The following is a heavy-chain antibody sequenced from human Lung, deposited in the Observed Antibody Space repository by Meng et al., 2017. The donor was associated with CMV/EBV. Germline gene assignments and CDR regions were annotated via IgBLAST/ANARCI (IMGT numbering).Heavy chain of an antibody. Sequence: ASVXVSCNASGYTFTGYYIHWVRQAPGQGLEWMGWITPNSGGTNYAQKFQGRVTMTRDTSISTAYMELSRLRSDDTAVYYCARGPFYYYGMDVWGQGTTVTVSS. V-gene: IGHV1-2*02. CDR3: ARGPFYYYGMDV. D-gene: IGHD3-10*01. CDR2: ITPNSGGT. J-gene: IGHJ6*02. CDR1: GYTFTGYY.